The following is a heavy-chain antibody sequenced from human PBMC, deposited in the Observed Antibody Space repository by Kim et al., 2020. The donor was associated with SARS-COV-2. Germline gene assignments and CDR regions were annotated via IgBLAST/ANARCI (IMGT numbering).Heavy chain of an antibody. D-gene: IGHD6-13*01. CDR1: GFTFDDYA. J-gene: IGHJ3*02. V-gene: IGHV3-9*01. Sequence: GGSLRLSCAASGFTFDDYAMQWVRQAPGKGLEWVSGISWNSGSIGYADSVKGRFTISRDNAKNSLYLQMNSLRAEDTALYYCAKAEGSSSWYAFYIWGQG. CDR3: AKAEGSSSWYAFYI. CDR2: ISWNSGSI.